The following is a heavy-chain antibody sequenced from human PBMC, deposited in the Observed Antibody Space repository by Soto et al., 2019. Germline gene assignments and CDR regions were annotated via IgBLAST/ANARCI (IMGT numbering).Heavy chain of an antibody. Sequence: QVQLQQWGAGLLKPSEPLSLTCAVYGGSFSGHYWTWIRQPPGKGLEWIGEINHSGSTNSNPSLKSRVTISVDTSKNQFSLKLSSVTAADTAVYYCARGVQRDAPDKFYLDSWGQGTLVSVSS. V-gene: IGHV4-34*01. D-gene: IGHD6-6*01. J-gene: IGHJ4*02. CDR2: INHSGST. CDR1: GGSFSGHY. CDR3: ARGVQRDAPDKFYLDS.